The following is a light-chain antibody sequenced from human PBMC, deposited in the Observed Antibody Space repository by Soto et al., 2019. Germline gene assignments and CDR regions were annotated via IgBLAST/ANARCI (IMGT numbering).Light chain of an antibody. Sequence: EIVLTQSPGTLSLSPGERATLSCRASQSVSSSYLAWYQQKPGQAPRLLIYGASSRATGIPDRFSGSGSGTDFTLNISRLEPEDFAVYYCQPYGSSRTFGQGTKLEIK. CDR3: QPYGSSRT. CDR2: GAS. V-gene: IGKV3-20*01. CDR1: QSVSSSY. J-gene: IGKJ2*01.